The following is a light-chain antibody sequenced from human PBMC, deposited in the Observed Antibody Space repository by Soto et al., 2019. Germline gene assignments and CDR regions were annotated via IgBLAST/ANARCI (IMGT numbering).Light chain of an antibody. J-gene: IGKJ4*01. CDR2: GAS. CDR1: QSVSSNY. Sequence: EIVLAQSPVTLSLSPGERATLSCRASQSVSSNYLAWYQQKPGQAPRLLIYGASSRATGIPDRLSGSGSGTDFTLTISRLEPEDFAVYYCQQYGDSPLTFGGGTKVDIK. CDR3: QQYGDSPLT. V-gene: IGKV3-20*01.